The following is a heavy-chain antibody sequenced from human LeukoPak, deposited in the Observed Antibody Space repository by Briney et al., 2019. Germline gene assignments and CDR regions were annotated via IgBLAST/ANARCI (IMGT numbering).Heavy chain of an antibody. CDR3: ARDAPESSHFDY. CDR2: VYYSGTT. J-gene: IGHJ4*02. CDR1: SGSISNFY. V-gene: IGHV4-59*01. D-gene: IGHD1-14*01. Sequence: PSETLSLTCTVSSGSISNFYWSWIRQPPGKGLEWIGYVYYSGTTNYNPSLKSRVIISVDTSKNQFSVRLSSVTAADTAVYYCARDAPESSHFDYWGQGTLVTVSS.